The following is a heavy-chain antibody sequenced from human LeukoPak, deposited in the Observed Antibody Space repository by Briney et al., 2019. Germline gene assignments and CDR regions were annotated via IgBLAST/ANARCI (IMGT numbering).Heavy chain of an antibody. CDR2: ISGSGGST. CDR3: AKEPRGGYDLYYMDV. D-gene: IGHD5-12*01. Sequence: GGSLRLSCAASGFTFSSYGMSWVRQAPGKGLEWVSAISGSGGSTYYADSVKGRFTISRDNSKNTLYLQMNSLRAEDTAVYYCAKEPRGGYDLYYMDVWGKGTTVTISS. V-gene: IGHV3-23*01. CDR1: GFTFSSYG. J-gene: IGHJ6*03.